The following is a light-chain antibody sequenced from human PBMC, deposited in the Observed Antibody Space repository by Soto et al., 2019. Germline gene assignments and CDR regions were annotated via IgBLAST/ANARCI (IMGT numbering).Light chain of an antibody. CDR3: QQDYSSPPIT. CDR1: QSVSNY. CDR2: ATS. V-gene: IGKV1-NL1*01. Sequence: TQSGSTLSSKDRERVAMTCRASQSVSNYVAWYQQRPGKVPKLLIYATSSMDSCVPARFSGSGFGTEFTLTICSLQTEDFAAHYCQQDYSSPPITFGQGTRLEIK. J-gene: IGKJ5*01.